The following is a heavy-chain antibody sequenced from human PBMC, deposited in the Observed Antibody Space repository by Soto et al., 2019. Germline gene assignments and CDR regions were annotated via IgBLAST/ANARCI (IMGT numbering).Heavy chain of an antibody. D-gene: IGHD2-21*02. V-gene: IGHV4-31*03. CDR1: GGSISSGGYY. CDR2: IYYSGST. CDR3: ARGGRRYCGGDCYYFDY. Sequence: PSETLSLTCTVSGGSISSGGYYWSWIRQHPGKGLEWIGYIYYSGSTYYNPSLKRRVTISVDTSKNQFSLKLSSVTAADTAVYYCARGGRRYCGGDCYYFDYWGQGTLVTVSS. J-gene: IGHJ4*02.